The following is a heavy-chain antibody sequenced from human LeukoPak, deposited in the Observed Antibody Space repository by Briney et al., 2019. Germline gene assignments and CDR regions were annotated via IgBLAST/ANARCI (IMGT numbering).Heavy chain of an antibody. CDR3: ARDSATSSGWCGAAFDI. CDR1: GFTFSSYS. V-gene: IGHV3-21*01. J-gene: IGHJ3*02. Sequence: GGSLRLSCAASGFTFSSYSMNSVRQAPGKGLGWVSSISSSSSYLYYADSVKGRFTISRDNDKNSLYLQMNSLRAEDTAVYYCARDSATSSGWCGAAFDIWGQGTMVTVSS. D-gene: IGHD6-19*01. CDR2: ISSSSSYL.